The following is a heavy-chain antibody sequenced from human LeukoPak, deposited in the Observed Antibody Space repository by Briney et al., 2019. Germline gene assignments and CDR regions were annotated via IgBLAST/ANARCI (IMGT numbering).Heavy chain of an antibody. CDR3: IATMTV. Sequence: SVKVSCKASGGTFSSYAISWVRQAPGQGLEWMGGIIPIFGTANYAQKFQGRVTISTDESTSTAYMELSSLRSEARMGARGIATMTVWGQGTLVTVSS. CDR1: GGTFSSYA. D-gene: IGHD5-24*01. V-gene: IGHV1-69*05. J-gene: IGHJ4*02. CDR2: IIPIFGTA.